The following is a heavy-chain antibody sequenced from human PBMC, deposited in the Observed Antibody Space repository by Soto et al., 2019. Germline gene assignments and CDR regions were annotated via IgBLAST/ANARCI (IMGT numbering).Heavy chain of an antibody. CDR3: ARDRAYYYDSSGHQRDY. V-gene: IGHV3-11*06. J-gene: IGHJ4*02. D-gene: IGHD3-22*01. CDR1: GFTFSDYY. CDR2: ISSSSSYT. Sequence: RGSLRLSCAASGFTFSDYYMSWIRQAPGKGLEWVSYISSSSSYTNYADSVKGRFTISRDNAKNSLYLQMNSLRAEDTAVYYCARDRAYYYDSSGHQRDYWGQGTLVTVSS.